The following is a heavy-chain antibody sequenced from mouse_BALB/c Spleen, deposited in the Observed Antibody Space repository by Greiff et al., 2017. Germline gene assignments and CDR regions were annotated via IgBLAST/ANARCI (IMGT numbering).Heavy chain of an antibody. CDR2: IYPGGGYT. CDR3: ARKSYYRYAWFAY. Sequence: QVQLQQSGAELVRPGTSVKISCKASGYTFTNYWLGWVKQRPGHGLEWIGDIYPGGGYTNYNEKFKGKATLTADTSSSTAYMQLSSLTSEDSAVYFSARKSYYRYAWFAYWGQGTLVTVSA. CDR1: GYTFTNYW. V-gene: IGHV1-63*02. J-gene: IGHJ3*01. D-gene: IGHD2-14*01.